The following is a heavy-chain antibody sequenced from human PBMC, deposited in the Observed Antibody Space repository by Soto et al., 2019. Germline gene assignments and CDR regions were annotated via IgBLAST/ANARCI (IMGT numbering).Heavy chain of an antibody. CDR3: ARGGLYNWNDDWFDP. Sequence: GASVKVSCKASGYTFTGYYMHWLRQAPGQGLEWMGWINPNSGGTNYAQKFQGRVTMTRDTSISTAYMELSRLRSDDTAVYYCARGGLYNWNDDWFDPWGQGTLVTVSS. J-gene: IGHJ5*02. CDR1: GYTFTGYY. D-gene: IGHD1-1*01. V-gene: IGHV1-2*02. CDR2: INPNSGGT.